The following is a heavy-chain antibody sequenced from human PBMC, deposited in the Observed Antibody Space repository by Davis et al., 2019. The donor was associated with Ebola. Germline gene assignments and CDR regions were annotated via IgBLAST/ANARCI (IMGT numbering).Heavy chain of an antibody. CDR1: GFTFSNAW. V-gene: IGHV3-15*01. CDR3: AKGRYSSGWHGSGGMDV. Sequence: GESLKISCAASGFTFSNAWMSWVRQAPGKGLEWVGRIKSKTDGGTTDYAAPVKGRFTISRDDSKNTLYLQMNSLRAEDTAVYYCAKGRYSSGWHGSGGMDVWGQGTTVTVSS. CDR2: IKSKTDGGTT. J-gene: IGHJ6*02. D-gene: IGHD6-19*01.